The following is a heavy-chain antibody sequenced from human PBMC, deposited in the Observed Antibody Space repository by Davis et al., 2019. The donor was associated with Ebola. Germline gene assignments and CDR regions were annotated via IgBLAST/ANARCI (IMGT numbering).Heavy chain of an antibody. CDR3: ARNEFTMVRGRLGHYYYYYGMDV. V-gene: IGHV3-30*04. Sequence: GGSLRLSCAASGFTFSSYAMHWVRQAPGKGLEWVAVISYDGSNKYYADSVKGRFTISRDNSKNTLYLQVNSLRVEDTALYYCARNEFTMVRGRLGHYYYYYGMDVWGQGTTVAVSS. CDR2: ISYDGSNK. D-gene: IGHD3-10*01. J-gene: IGHJ6*02. CDR1: GFTFSSYA.